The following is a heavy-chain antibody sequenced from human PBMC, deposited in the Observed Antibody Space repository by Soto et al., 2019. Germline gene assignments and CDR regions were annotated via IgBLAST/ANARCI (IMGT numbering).Heavy chain of an antibody. CDR1: GFTFSSYG. CDR2: ISYDGSNK. D-gene: IGHD5-18*01. CDR3: ARVRSYGPYSSFDY. J-gene: IGHJ4*02. Sequence: GGSLRLSCAASGFTFSSYGMHWVRQAPGKGLEWVAVISYDGSNKYYADSVKGRFTISRDNSKNTLYLQMNSLRAEDTAVYYCARVRSYGPYSSFDYWGQGTLVTVSS. V-gene: IGHV3-30*03.